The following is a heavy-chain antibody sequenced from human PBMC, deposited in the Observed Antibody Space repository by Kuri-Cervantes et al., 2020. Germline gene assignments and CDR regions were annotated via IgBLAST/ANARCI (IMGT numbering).Heavy chain of an antibody. CDR1: GGSISSYY. CDR2: IYYSGST. J-gene: IGHJ6*02. CDR3: ARVTAMVEHGRKYYYYGMDV. V-gene: IGHV4-59*12. D-gene: IGHD5-18*01. Sequence: GSLRLSCTVSGGSISSYYWSWIRQPPGKGLEWIGYIYYSGSTNYNPSLKSRVTISVDTSKNQFSLKLSSVTAADTAVYYCARVTAMVEHGRKYYYYGMDVWGQGTTVTVSS.